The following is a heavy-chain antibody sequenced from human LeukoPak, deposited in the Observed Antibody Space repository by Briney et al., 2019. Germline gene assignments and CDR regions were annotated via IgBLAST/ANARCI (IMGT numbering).Heavy chain of an antibody. CDR1: GFTFSSYA. CDR2: ITGSGGST. CDR3: AKGGLGESSLNNFDY. J-gene: IGHJ4*02. D-gene: IGHD3-16*02. V-gene: IGHV3-23*01. Sequence: GKSLRLSCAASGFTFSSYAMNWVRQAPGKGLEWVSTITGSGGSTYYTDSVRGRFTISRDNSKNTLYLQMNSLRPEDTAVYYCAKGGLGESSLNNFDYWGQGTLVTVSS.